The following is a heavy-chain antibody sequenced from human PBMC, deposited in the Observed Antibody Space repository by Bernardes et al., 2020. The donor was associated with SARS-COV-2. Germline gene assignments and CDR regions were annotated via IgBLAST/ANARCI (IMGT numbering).Heavy chain of an antibody. Sequence: GGSLRLSCAASGFTFNTYGRHWVRQSPGKGLEWVSVIWYDGSTKYYTDSVKGRFTISRDNSKNALYLQMNGLRDEDTGIYYCARRFCTASGCSANFYGLGVWGLGTTVNVSS. D-gene: IGHD2-8*02. CDR1: GFTFNTYG. J-gene: IGHJ6*02. CDR3: ARRFCTASGCSANFYGLGV. CDR2: IWYDGSTK. V-gene: IGHV3-33*01.